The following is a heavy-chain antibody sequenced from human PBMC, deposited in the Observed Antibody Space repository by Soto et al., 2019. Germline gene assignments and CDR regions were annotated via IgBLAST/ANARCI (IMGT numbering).Heavy chain of an antibody. J-gene: IGHJ5*02. D-gene: IGHD6-13*01. CDR1: RYSFTNYD. CDR3: ARDPQYSSSWETFDP. Sequence: ASVKVSCKASRYSFTNYDINWVRQATGQGLEWMGWMNPNSGGTNYAQKFQGWVTMTRDTSISTAYMELSRLRSDDTAVYYCARDPQYSSSWETFDPWGQGTLVTVSS. CDR2: MNPNSGGT. V-gene: IGHV1-2*04.